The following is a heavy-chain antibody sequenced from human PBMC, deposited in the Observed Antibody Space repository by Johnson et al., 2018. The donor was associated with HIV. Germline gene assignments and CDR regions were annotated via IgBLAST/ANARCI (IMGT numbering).Heavy chain of an antibody. CDR3: AKIARRCSGGSCYTTSDAFDI. D-gene: IGHD2-15*01. CDR1: GFTFSSYD. CDR2: IGTAGDT. V-gene: IGHV3-13*01. J-gene: IGHJ3*02. Sequence: VQLVESGGGLVQPGGSLRLSCAASGFTFSSYDMHWVRQATGKGLEWVSAIGTAGDTYYPGSVKGRFTISREHAKNSLYLQMNSLGADDTAVYYCAKIARRCSGGSCYTTSDAFDIWGQGTMVTVSS.